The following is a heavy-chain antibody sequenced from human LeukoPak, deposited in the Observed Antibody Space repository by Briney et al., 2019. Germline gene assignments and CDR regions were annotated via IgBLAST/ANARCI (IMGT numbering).Heavy chain of an antibody. CDR3: AKPSGDYDYFDY. J-gene: IGHJ4*02. CDR1: GFTFSSYS. V-gene: IGHV3-23*01. Sequence: GGSLRLSCAASGFTFSSYSMNWVRQAPGKGLEWVSGITTSDSTYYADSVKGRFTISRDNSKNTLFLQINSLTVEDTAVYYCAKPSGDYDYFDYWGQGALVTVSS. CDR2: ITTSDST. D-gene: IGHD4-17*01.